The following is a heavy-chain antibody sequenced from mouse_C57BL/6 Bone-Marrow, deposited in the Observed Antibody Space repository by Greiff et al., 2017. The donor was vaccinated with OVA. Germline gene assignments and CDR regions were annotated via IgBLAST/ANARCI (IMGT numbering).Heavy chain of an antibody. Sequence: VQLQQPGAELVRPGPSVKLSCKASGYTFTSYWMHWVKQRPGQGLEWIGGIDPSDSYTNYNQKFKGKATLTVDTSSSTAYMQLSSLTSEDSAVYYCARGGGTLMDYWGQGTSVTVSS. CDR3: ARGGGTLMDY. J-gene: IGHJ4*01. CDR1: GYTFTSYW. CDR2: IDPSDSYT. D-gene: IGHD4-1*01. V-gene: IGHV1-59*01.